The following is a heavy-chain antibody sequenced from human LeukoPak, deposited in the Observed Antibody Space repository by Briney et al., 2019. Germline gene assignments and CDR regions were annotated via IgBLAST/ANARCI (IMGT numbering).Heavy chain of an antibody. CDR1: GYSFTSYW. Sequence: GQSLKISCKGSGYSFTSYWIGWVRQMPGKGLEWMGIIYPGDSDTRYSPSFQGQVTISADKSISTAYLQWSSLKASDTAMYYCATTTEDQPPPPDYWGQGTLVTVSS. CDR3: ATTTEDQPPPPDY. D-gene: IGHD4-17*01. CDR2: IYPGDSDT. J-gene: IGHJ4*02. V-gene: IGHV5-51*03.